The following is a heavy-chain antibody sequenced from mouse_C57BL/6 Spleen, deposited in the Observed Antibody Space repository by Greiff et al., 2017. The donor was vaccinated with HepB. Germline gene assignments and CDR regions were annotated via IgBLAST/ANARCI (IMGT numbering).Heavy chain of an antibody. V-gene: IGHV1-76*01. Sequence: VQLVESGAELVRPGASVKLSCKASGYTFTDYYINWVKQRPGQGLEWIARIYPGSGNTYYNEKFKGKATLTAEKSSSTAYMQLSSLTSEDSAVYFCARSLHWDLDYWGQGTTLTVSS. CDR3: ARSLHWDLDY. J-gene: IGHJ2*01. CDR1: GYTFTDYY. CDR2: IYPGSGNT. D-gene: IGHD4-1*01.